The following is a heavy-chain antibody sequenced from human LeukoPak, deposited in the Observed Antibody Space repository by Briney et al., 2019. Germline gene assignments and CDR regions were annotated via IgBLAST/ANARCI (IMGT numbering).Heavy chain of an antibody. CDR2: ISSNGGNK. V-gene: IGHV3-30*18. Sequence: GGSLRLSCAASGFTFSSYGMHWVRQAPGKGLEWVAVISSNGGNKYYGDSVRGRFTVSRDNSQNTLYLQMNGLRTEDTALYYCAQYDYGMHVWGQGTTVTVSS. J-gene: IGHJ6*02. CDR1: GFTFSSYG. CDR3: AQYDYGMHV.